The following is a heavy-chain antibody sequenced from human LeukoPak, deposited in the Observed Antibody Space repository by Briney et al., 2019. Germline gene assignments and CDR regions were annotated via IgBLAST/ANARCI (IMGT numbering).Heavy chain of an antibody. Sequence: PGGSLRLSCEASGFIFSSYEMNWVRQAPGKGLEWVSAISGSGGSTYYADSVKGRFTISRDNSKNTLYLQMNSLRAEDTAVYYCAKFDYYDSSGYYNKVLDAFDIWGQGTMVTVSS. CDR2: ISGSGGST. CDR1: GFIFSSYE. CDR3: AKFDYYDSSGYYNKVLDAFDI. J-gene: IGHJ3*02. V-gene: IGHV3-23*01. D-gene: IGHD3-22*01.